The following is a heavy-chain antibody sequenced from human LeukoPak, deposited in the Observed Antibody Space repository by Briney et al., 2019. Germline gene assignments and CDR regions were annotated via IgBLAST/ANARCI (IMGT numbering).Heavy chain of an antibody. J-gene: IGHJ6*03. Sequence: GGSLRLSCAASGFTVSSNYMSWVRQAPGKGLEWVSVIYSGGSTYYADSVKGRFTITRDNSKNTLYLQMNSLRAEDTAVYYCAREGRQQLGGYYYYYMDVWGKGTTVTVSS. CDR2: IYSGGST. D-gene: IGHD6-13*01. V-gene: IGHV3-53*01. CDR3: AREGRQQLGGYYYYYMDV. CDR1: GFTVSSNY.